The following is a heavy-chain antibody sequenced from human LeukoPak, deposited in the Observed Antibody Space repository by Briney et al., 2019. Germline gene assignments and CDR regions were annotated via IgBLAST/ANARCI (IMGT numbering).Heavy chain of an antibody. Sequence: SETLSLTCTVSGASISSSPYYWGWVRQPPGKGLEWIGSIFHSGTTYYNPSLKSRITISVDTSKNQFSLKLYSVTAADTAVYYCAILLTKTFDYWGQGTLVTVSS. CDR3: AILLTKTFDY. D-gene: IGHD4/OR15-4a*01. J-gene: IGHJ4*02. V-gene: IGHV4-39*01. CDR1: GASISSSPYY. CDR2: IFHSGTT.